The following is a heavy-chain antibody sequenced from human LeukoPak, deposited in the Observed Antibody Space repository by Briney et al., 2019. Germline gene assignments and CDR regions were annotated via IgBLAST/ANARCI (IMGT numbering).Heavy chain of an antibody. CDR3: ARDSGTTGEVKFDP. Sequence: SETLSLTCSVSGGSISNLYLSWIRQPAGKGLEWIGRVYVSGRIDYNPSLRSRVTMSVDTSENQLSLRVRSVTAADTGVYYCARDSGTTGEVKFDPWGQGTLVTVSS. V-gene: IGHV4-4*07. D-gene: IGHD3-10*01. CDR1: GGSISNLY. J-gene: IGHJ5*02. CDR2: VYVSGRI.